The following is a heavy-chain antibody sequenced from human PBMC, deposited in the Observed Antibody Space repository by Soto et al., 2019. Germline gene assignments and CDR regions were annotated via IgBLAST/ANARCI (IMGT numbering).Heavy chain of an antibody. D-gene: IGHD1-1*01. CDR2: TSKDGINT. J-gene: IGHJ6*02. CDR3: ARGNMDV. CDR1: AFTLSKFA. Sequence: QVQLVESGGGVVQPGRSLRLSCAASAFTLSKFAMHWVRLAPGKGLEWVAVTSKDGINTYYAGAVKGRFTISRDNSKSTMYLQMNSLRTEDTAMYYCARGNMDVWGQGTTVTVSS. V-gene: IGHV3-30-3*01.